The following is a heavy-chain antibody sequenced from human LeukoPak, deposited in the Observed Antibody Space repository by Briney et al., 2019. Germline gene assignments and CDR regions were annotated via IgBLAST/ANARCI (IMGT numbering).Heavy chain of an antibody. CDR1: GYSFTSHY. V-gene: IGHV1-2*02. Sequence: ASVTVSCKASGYSFTSHYMHWVRQAPGQGLEWMGWINPNSGGTNYAQKFQGRVTMTRDTSISTAYMELSRLRSDDTAVYYCARDHRRRITMVRGVIPLDYWGQGTLVTVSS. CDR3: ARDHRRRITMVRGVIPLDY. CDR2: INPNSGGT. J-gene: IGHJ4*02. D-gene: IGHD3-10*01.